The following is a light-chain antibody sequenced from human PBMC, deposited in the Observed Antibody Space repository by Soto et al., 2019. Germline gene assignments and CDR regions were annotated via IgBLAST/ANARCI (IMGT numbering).Light chain of an antibody. J-gene: IGLJ1*01. CDR2: DVS. CDR3: CSYAGSSLYV. CDR1: SSDVGGYNY. Sequence: QSALTQPRSVSGSPGQSVTISCTGTSSDVGGYNYVSWYQQHPGKAPKLMIYDVSKRPSGVPDRFSSSKSGNTASLTISGLQAEDEADYYCCSYAGSSLYVFGTGTKLTVL. V-gene: IGLV2-11*01.